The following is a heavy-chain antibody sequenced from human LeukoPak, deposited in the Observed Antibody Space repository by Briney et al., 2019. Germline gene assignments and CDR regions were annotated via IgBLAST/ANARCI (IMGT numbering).Heavy chain of an antibody. D-gene: IGHD6-19*01. V-gene: IGHV3-23*01. CDR2: VFGSGGSA. CDR3: GKTTTGYSSGRYPGWPVDY. CDR1: GFTFNNYA. Sequence: PGGSLRLSCAASGFTFNNYAVYWVRQAPGNGLEWVSGVFGSGGSAHYADSVKGRFTISRDNSKNTVYLEINSLRAEDTAIYYCGKTTTGYSSGRYPGWPVDYWGQGTLVTVSS. J-gene: IGHJ4*02.